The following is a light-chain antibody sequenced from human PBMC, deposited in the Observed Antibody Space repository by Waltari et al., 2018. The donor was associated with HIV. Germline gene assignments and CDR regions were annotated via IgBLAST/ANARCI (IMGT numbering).Light chain of an antibody. Sequence: SSALTQPPSVSVAPGKTARITCGGENIERKSVHWYQQKPGQAPLLVIYYDTGRPSGIPERFSGSNSGDTATLTISRVGDGDEADYFCQVWDSTSDHVVFGGGTKLTVL. J-gene: IGLJ3*02. CDR1: NIERKS. CDR2: YDT. CDR3: QVWDSTSDHVV. V-gene: IGLV3-21*04.